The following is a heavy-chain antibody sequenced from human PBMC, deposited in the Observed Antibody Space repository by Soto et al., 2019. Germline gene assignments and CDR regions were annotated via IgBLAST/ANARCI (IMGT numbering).Heavy chain of an antibody. V-gene: IGHV1-18*01. Sequence: QVQLVQSGAEVKKPGASVKVSCKASGYTFTSYAISWVRQAPGQGLEWMGWINAYNGNTNYAQKLQGIVTMTTDPSTSTAYMELRRLRSDDTAVYYCARHSPPLAYWGQGTLVTVSS. CDR2: INAYNGNT. CDR1: GYTFTSYA. CDR3: ARHSPPLAY. J-gene: IGHJ4*02.